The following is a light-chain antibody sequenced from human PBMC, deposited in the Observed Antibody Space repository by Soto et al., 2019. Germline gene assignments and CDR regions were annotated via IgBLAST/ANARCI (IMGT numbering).Light chain of an antibody. CDR2: GAS. CDR3: QQYGSSLRT. Sequence: EIVLTQSPGTLSLSPGERATLSCRASQSVSSVYLAWYQQKPGQAPRLLIYGASSRATGIPDRFSGSGSGTDFTLTISRLEPEDFAVYYCQQYGSSLRTFGQGTTVEIK. V-gene: IGKV3-20*01. CDR1: QSVSSVY. J-gene: IGKJ1*01.